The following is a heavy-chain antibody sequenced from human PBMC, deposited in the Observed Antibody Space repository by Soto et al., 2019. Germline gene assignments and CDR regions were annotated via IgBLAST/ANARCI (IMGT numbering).Heavy chain of an antibody. D-gene: IGHD6-6*01. V-gene: IGHV3-73*01. CDR2: IRSEANSYAT. CDR3: TTGDEYSSLGLDY. J-gene: IGHJ4*02. CDR1: GFTFSGSA. Sequence: GGSLRLSCAASGFTFSGSAMHWVRQASGKGLEWVGRIRSEANSYATAYAASVKGRFTISRDDSKNTAYLQMNSLKTEDTAVYYCTTGDEYSSLGLDYWGQGTLVTVSS.